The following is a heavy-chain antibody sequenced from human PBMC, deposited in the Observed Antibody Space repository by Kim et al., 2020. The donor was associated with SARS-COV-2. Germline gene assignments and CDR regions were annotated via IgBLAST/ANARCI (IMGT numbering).Heavy chain of an antibody. V-gene: IGHV4-61*01. D-gene: IGHD3-10*01. J-gene: IGHJ4*02. CDR2: IYYSGST. Sequence: SETLSLTCTVSGGSVSSGSYYWSWIRQPPGKGLEWIGYIYYSGSTNYNPSLKSRVTISVDTSKNQFSLKLSSVTAADTAVYYCARDAWGSGSPGLGGWGQGTLVTVSS. CDR3: ARDAWGSGSPGLGG. CDR1: GGSVSSGSYY.